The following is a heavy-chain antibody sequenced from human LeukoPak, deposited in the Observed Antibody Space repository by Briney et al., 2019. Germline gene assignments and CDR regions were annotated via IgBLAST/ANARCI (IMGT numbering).Heavy chain of an antibody. CDR3: AREGYGDPHFFDY. Sequence: SETLSLTCTVSGGSVSSSNYFWSWIRQPPGQGLEWIGNIYNIGNTNHNPSLKSRVTISVDTSKSQFSLKLSSVTAADTAVYYCAREGYGDPHFFDYWGQGTLVTVSS. D-gene: IGHD4-17*01. V-gene: IGHV4-61*01. CDR1: GGSVSSSNYF. J-gene: IGHJ4*02. CDR2: IYNIGNT.